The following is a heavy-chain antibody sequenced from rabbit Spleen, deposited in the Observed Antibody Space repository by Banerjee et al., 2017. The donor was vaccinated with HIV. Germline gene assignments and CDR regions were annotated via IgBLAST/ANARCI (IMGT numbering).Heavy chain of an antibody. D-gene: IGHD2-1*01. J-gene: IGHJ4*01. CDR1: GFSFISSYY. CDR3: ATYVDYDGDFNL. CDR2: IDTGLSGTT. V-gene: IGHV1S45*01. Sequence: QEQLEESGGGLVQPEGSLTLACTASGFSFISSYYMCWVRQAPGKGLEWIACIDTGLSGTTYYASWAKGRFTISKTSSTTVTLQMTSLTAADTATYFCATYVDYDGDFNLWGQGTLVTVS.